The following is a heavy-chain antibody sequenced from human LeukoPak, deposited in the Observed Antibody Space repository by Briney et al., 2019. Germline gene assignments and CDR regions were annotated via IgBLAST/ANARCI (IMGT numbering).Heavy chain of an antibody. CDR1: GFTFSDYY. Sequence: GGSLRLSCAASGFTFSDYYMGWIREAPGKGREGGSYITNNGRKTYYADSVKGRFTISRDKAKYSLYLQIKRLRDEDTAVYYCARASEDSRGHYQGFDYWGQGTLVTVSS. D-gene: IGHD3-22*01. CDR2: ITNNGRKT. V-gene: IGHV3-11*04. CDR3: ARASEDSRGHYQGFDY. J-gene: IGHJ4*02.